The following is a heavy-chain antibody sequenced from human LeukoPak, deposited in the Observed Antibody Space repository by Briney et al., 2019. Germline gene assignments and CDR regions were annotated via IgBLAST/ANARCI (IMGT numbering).Heavy chain of an antibody. J-gene: IGHJ5*02. CDR3: AREYSSSWSWWFDP. CDR2: INDSEIT. Sequence: SETLSLTCAVYGGSFSTYYWSWIRQPPGKGLEWIGEINDSEITNYNPSLKSRVTISVDTSKNQFSLKLSSVTAADTAVYYCAREYSSSWSWWFDPWGQGTLVTVSS. D-gene: IGHD6-13*01. CDR1: GGSFSTYY. V-gene: IGHV4-34*01.